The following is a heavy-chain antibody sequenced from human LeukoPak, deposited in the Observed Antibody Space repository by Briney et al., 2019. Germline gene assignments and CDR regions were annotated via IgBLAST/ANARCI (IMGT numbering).Heavy chain of an antibody. Sequence: SETLSLTCTVSGGSLSSYYWSWIRQPPGKGLEWIGYIYYSGSTNYNPSLKSRVTISVDTSKNQFSLKLSSVTAADTAVYYCARWYSGYDFFDYWGQGTLVTVSS. V-gene: IGHV4-59*01. CDR3: ARWYSGYDFFDY. CDR2: IYYSGST. CDR1: GGSLSSYY. J-gene: IGHJ4*02. D-gene: IGHD5-12*01.